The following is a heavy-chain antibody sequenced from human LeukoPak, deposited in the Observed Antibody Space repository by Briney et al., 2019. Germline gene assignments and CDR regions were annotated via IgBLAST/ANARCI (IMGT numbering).Heavy chain of an antibody. Sequence: SETLSLTCAVYGGSFSDYYWSWIRQPPGKGLEWIGEINHSGSTNYNPSLKSRVTISVDTSKNQFSLKLSSVTAADTAVYYCARGSQIQKNDYGDYDPYYFDYWGQGTLVTVSS. D-gene: IGHD4-17*01. V-gene: IGHV4-34*01. J-gene: IGHJ4*02. CDR1: GGSFSDYY. CDR3: ARGSQIQKNDYGDYDPYYFDY. CDR2: INHSGST.